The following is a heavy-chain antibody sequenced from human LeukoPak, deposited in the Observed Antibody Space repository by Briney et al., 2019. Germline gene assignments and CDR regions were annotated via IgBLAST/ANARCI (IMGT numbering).Heavy chain of an antibody. Sequence: SETLSLTCTVSGGSISSSSYYWGWIRQPPGKGLEWIGSIYYSGSTYYNPSLKSRVTISVDTSKNQFSPKLSSVTAADTAVYYCARELRYDNSDSGAFWGQGTVVTVSS. CDR2: IYYSGST. CDR3: ARELRYDNSDSGAF. D-gene: IGHD3-22*01. J-gene: IGHJ3*01. CDR1: GGSISSSSYY. V-gene: IGHV4-39*07.